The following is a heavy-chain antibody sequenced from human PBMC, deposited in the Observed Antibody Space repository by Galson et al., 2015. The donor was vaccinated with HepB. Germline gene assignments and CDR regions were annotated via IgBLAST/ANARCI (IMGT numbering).Heavy chain of an antibody. CDR3: ARHDLWGRAFDI. Sequence: SETLSLTCTVSGGSISSYYWSWIRQPPGKGLEWIGYIYSSGSTDYNPSLNSRVTISVDTSKNQFSLKLTSVTAADTAVYYCARHDLWGRAFDIWGQGTMVTVSS. D-gene: IGHD3-16*01. V-gene: IGHV4-59*08. CDR2: IYSSGST. CDR1: GGSISSYY. J-gene: IGHJ3*02.